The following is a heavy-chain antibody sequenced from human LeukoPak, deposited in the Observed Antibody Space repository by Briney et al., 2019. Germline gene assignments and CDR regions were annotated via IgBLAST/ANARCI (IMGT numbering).Heavy chain of an antibody. J-gene: IGHJ6*02. V-gene: IGHV3-11*04. CDR2: ISGVADVI. CDR3: ARGSWCSSTSCRIGSGRYYYGMDV. CDR1: GFTFSDYY. Sequence: PGGSLRLSCAASGFTFSDYYMTWIRQVPGKGLEWVSYISGVADVIYYADSVKGRFTISRDNAKNSLYLQMNSLRAEDTAVYYCARGSWCSSTSCRIGSGRYYYGMDVWGQGTTVTVSS. D-gene: IGHD2-2*01.